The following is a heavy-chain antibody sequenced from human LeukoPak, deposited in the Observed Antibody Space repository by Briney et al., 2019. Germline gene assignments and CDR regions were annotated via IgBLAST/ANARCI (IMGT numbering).Heavy chain of an antibody. CDR3: AKDRSGSGSYYPDY. D-gene: IGHD3-10*01. CDR1: GFTFSSYA. V-gene: IGHV3-23*01. J-gene: IGHJ4*02. Sequence: GGSLRLSCAASGFTFSSYAMSWVRQAPGKGLEWVSAINGGGGSTYYADSVKGRFTVSRDNSKNTLYLQMNSLRAEDTAVYYCAKDRSGSGSYYPDYWGQGTLVTVSS. CDR2: INGGGGST.